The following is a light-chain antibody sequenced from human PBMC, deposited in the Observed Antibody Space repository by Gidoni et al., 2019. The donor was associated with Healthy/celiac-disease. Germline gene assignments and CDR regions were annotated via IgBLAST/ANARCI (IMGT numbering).Light chain of an antibody. CDR2: GAS. Sequence: EIVMTQSPATLSVSPGERATLSCRASQSVSSNLAWYQQKPGQAPRLLIYGASTRATGIPARVSGSGSGTEFTLTISSLQSEDFAVYYCQQYNNWLYTFGQXTKLEIK. CDR1: QSVSSN. CDR3: QQYNNWLYT. V-gene: IGKV3-15*01. J-gene: IGKJ2*01.